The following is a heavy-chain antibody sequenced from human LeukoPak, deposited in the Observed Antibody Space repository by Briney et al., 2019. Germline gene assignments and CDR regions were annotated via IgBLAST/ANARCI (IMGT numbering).Heavy chain of an antibody. V-gene: IGHV1-2*02. CDR2: VNPNSGAT. D-gene: IGHD3-22*01. J-gene: IGHJ4*02. Sequence: GASVKVSCKASGYTFPVYYMHWVRQAPGQGLEWMSWVNPNSGATNYAQKFQGRVTIPRDTSLSTVYVELTWLTSDDTVVCYCARGVYYDSSGYYSDYWGQGTLVTVSS. CDR1: GYTFPVYY. CDR3: ARGVYYDSSGYYSDY.